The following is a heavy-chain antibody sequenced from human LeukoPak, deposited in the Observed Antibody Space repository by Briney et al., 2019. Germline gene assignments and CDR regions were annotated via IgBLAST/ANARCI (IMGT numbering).Heavy chain of an antibody. D-gene: IGHD6-19*01. CDR3: ARPYRSGWHGSFEY. CDR2: IYYSGST. J-gene: IGHJ4*02. CDR1: GGSLTSYY. Sequence: SETLSLTCTVSGGSLTSYYWSWIRQPPGKGLEWIGNIYYSGSTNYNPSLKSRVTISVDTSKNQFSLKLSSVTAADTAVYYCARPYRSGWHGSFEYWGQGSLVTVSS. V-gene: IGHV4-59*01.